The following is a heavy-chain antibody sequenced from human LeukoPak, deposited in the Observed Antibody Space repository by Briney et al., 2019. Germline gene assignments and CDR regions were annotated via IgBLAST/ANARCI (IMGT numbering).Heavy chain of an antibody. CDR3: ARRTYSSSSRYYYYCMDV. V-gene: IGHV4-4*09. J-gene: IGHJ6*03. Sequence: SETLCLTCTVSGGSISSYYWSWIRQPPGKGLEWIGYIYASGSTNYNPSLKSRVTISVDTSKNQFSLKLSSVTAADTAVYYCARRTYSSSSRYYYYCMDVWGKGTTVTVSS. CDR2: IYASGST. CDR1: GGSISSYY. D-gene: IGHD6-6*01.